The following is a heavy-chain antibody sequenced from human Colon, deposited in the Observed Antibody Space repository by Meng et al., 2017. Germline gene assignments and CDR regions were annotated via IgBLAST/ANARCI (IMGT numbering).Heavy chain of an antibody. D-gene: IGHD3-10*01. CDR1: GDPIRRSNW. CDR2: IYHSGST. V-gene: IGHV4-4*02. J-gene: IGHJ4*02. CDR3: ARVIYASGNMAHLDY. Sequence: VQGQGSAPGWGKPSGPLSLPCAVLGDPIRRSNWRSCVRQPPGRGLEWIGEIYHSGSTNYNPSLKNRVSMTVDKSNNEFSLTLSSVTAADTAFYYCARVIYASGNMAHLDYWGQGTLVTVSS.